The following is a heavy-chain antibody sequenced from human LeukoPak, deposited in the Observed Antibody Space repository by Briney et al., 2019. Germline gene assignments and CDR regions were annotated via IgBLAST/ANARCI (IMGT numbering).Heavy chain of an antibody. J-gene: IGHJ3*02. D-gene: IGHD4-23*01. CDR2: IRSDGSNK. Sequence: GGSLRLSCAASGFTFSSYGTHWVRQAPGKGLEWVAFIRSDGSNKFYADSVKGRFTISRDNSKNTLYLQMNSLRAEDTAVYYCAKVVSGNDGFDMWGQGTMVTVSS. V-gene: IGHV3-30*02. CDR1: GFTFSSYG. CDR3: AKVVSGNDGFDM.